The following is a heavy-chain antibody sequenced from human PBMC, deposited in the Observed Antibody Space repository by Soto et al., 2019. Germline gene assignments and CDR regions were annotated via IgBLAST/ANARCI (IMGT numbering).Heavy chain of an antibody. Sequence: GGSLRLSXAASGFTFSSYGMHWVRQAPGKGLEWVAVISYDGSNKYYADSVKGRFTISRDNSKNTLYLQMNSLRAGDRAVYYCAKITGVVVVAATISEDVFDIGGQGTMVTVSS. J-gene: IGHJ3*02. CDR1: GFTFSSYG. CDR3: AKITGVVVVAATISEDVFDI. D-gene: IGHD2-15*01. CDR2: ISYDGSNK. V-gene: IGHV3-30*18.